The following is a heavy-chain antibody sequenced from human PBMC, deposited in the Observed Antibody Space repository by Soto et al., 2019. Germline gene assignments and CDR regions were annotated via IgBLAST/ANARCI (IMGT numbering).Heavy chain of an antibody. D-gene: IGHD6-6*01. V-gene: IGHV4-59*08. Sequence: SETLSLTCTVSGGSISSYYWSWTRQPPGKGLEWIGYIYYSGSTNYNPSLKSRVTISVDTSKNQFSLKLSSVTAADTAVYYCARTSTAARPSNWFNPWGQGTLVTVSS. CDR1: GGSISSYY. J-gene: IGHJ5*02. CDR2: IYYSGST. CDR3: ARTSTAARPSNWFNP.